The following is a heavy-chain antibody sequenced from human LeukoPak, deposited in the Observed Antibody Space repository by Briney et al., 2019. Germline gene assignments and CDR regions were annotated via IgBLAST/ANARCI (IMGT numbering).Heavy chain of an antibody. D-gene: IGHD5-18*01. Sequence: GRSLRLSCAASGFTFSSYGMHWVRQAPGKGLEWVAVIWYDGSNRYYADSVKGRFTISRDNSKNTLDLQMNSLRAEDTAVYYCARGSSGYSYGDWGQGTAVTVSS. V-gene: IGHV3-33*01. CDR3: ARGSSGYSYGD. CDR1: GFTFSSYG. J-gene: IGHJ4*02. CDR2: IWYDGSNR.